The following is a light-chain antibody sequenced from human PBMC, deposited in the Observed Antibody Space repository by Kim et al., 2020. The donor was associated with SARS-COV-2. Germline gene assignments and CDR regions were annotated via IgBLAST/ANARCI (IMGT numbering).Light chain of an antibody. Sequence: SASVGDRVTITCRARQYISRFFDWYQQKPGSAPKLLIYAASSLQTGVPSRFSASVSGTDFTLTINSLQPEDFATYYCQQSFTTPYTFGQGTKLEI. CDR1: QYISRF. CDR3: QQSFTTPYT. CDR2: AAS. J-gene: IGKJ2*01. V-gene: IGKV1-39*01.